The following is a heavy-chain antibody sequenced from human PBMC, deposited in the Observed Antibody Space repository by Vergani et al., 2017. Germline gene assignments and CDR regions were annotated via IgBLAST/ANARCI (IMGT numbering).Heavy chain of an antibody. V-gene: IGHV1-3*01. CDR3: ARGPKLLWCGELLN. CDR2: INAGNGNT. Sequence: QVQLVQSGAEVKKPGASVKVSCKASGYTFTSYAMHWVRQAPGQRLEWMGWINAGNGNTKYSQKFQGRVTITRDTSASTAYMELSSLRSEDTAVYYCARGPKLLWCGELLNWGQGTLVTVSS. D-gene: IGHD3-10*01. J-gene: IGHJ4*02. CDR1: GYTFTSYA.